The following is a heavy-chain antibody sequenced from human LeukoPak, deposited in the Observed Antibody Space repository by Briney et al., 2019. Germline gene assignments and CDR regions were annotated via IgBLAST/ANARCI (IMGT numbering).Heavy chain of an antibody. CDR1: GFTFSSYW. Sequence: GGSLRLSCAASGFTFSSYWMSWVRQAPGKGLEWVANIKQDGSEKYYVDSVKGRFTISRDNAKNLLYLQMNSLRAEDTAVYYCARGGFYSSSWLNYWGQGTLVTVSS. V-gene: IGHV3-7*01. J-gene: IGHJ4*02. CDR2: IKQDGSEK. D-gene: IGHD6-13*01. CDR3: ARGGFYSSSWLNY.